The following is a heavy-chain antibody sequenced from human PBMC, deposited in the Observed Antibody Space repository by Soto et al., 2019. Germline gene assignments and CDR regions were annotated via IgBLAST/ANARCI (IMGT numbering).Heavy chain of an antibody. CDR2: IYYSGST. J-gene: IGHJ4*02. D-gene: IGHD1-26*01. CDR1: GGSISNNNYY. V-gene: IGHV4-61*05. Sequence: SETLSLTCTVSGGSISNNNYYWGWIRQPPGKGLEWIGYIYYSGSTNYNPSLKSRVTISVDTSKNQFSLKLSSVTAADTAVYYCARRYGGNLAYWGQGTLVTVSS. CDR3: ARRYGGNLAY.